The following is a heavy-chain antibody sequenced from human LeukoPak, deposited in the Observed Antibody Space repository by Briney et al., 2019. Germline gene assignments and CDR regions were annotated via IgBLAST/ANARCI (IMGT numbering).Heavy chain of an antibody. V-gene: IGHV1-8*01. D-gene: IGHD3-3*01. Sequence: GASVKVSCKASGYTFTSYDINWVRQATGQGLEWRGWMNPNSGNTSYAQKFQGRVTMTRNTSISTAYMELSSLRSEDTAVYYRARVPITIFGVVNYYYYMDVWGKGTTVTVSS. CDR3: ARVPITIFGVVNYYYYMDV. CDR1: GYTFTSYD. CDR2: MNPNSGNT. J-gene: IGHJ6*03.